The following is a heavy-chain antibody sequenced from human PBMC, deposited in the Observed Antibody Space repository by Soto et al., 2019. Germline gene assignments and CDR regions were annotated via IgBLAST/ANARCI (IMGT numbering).Heavy chain of an antibody. CDR2: INAGNGNT. CDR3: ARTHCISTSCYVGRYFDY. D-gene: IGHD2-2*01. Sequence: QVQLVKSGAEEKKPGASVKVSCKASGYTFTSYVMHWVRQAPGKRLEGWGGINAGNGNTKNSQKFQGRVTITRDTSASTAYMELSSLRSEDMAVYYCARTHCISTSCYVGRYFDYWGRGTLVTVSS. J-gene: IGHJ4*02. CDR1: GYTFTSYV. V-gene: IGHV1-3*05.